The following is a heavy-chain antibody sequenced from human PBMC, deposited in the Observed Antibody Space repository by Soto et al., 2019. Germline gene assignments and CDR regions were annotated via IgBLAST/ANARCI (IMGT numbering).Heavy chain of an antibody. V-gene: IGHV4-34*01. CDR3: ARSRLRYFDWLPPYYFDY. D-gene: IGHD3-9*01. J-gene: IGHJ4*02. CDR1: GGSFSGYY. Sequence: QVQLQQWGAGLLKPSETLSLTCAVYGGSFSGYYWSWIRQPPGKGLEWIGEINHSGSTNYNPSLKSRVTISVDTSKNQFSLKLSSVTAADTAVYYCARSRLRYFDWLPPYYFDYWGQGTLVTVSS. CDR2: INHSGST.